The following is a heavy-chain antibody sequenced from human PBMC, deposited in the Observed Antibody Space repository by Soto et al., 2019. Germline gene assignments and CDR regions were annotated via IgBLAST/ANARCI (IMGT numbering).Heavy chain of an antibody. CDR2: INPNSGGT. V-gene: IGHV1-2*04. CDR1: GYTFTGYY. Sequence: QVQLVQSGAEVKKPGASVKVSCKASGYTFTGYYMHWVRQAPGQGLEWMGWINPNSGGTNYAQKFQGWVTMTRDTSISTACVDMSRLRSDDAAVYYLARDHWPIQLYGEQDYFDYWGQGTLVTVSS. CDR3: ARDHWPIQLYGEQDYFDY. D-gene: IGHD5-18*01. J-gene: IGHJ4*02.